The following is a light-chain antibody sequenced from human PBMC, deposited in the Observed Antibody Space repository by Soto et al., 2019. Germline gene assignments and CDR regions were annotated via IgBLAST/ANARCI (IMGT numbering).Light chain of an antibody. J-gene: IGKJ4*01. Sequence: EIVMTQSPATLSVSPGERATLSCRASQSVSSNLAWYQQKPGQAPRLLIYGASTRATGIPARFSGSGSGTECTLTISSLQSEDFAVNYCQQYNNWPPGTFGGGTKVEIK. CDR1: QSVSSN. V-gene: IGKV3-15*01. CDR2: GAS. CDR3: QQYNNWPPGT.